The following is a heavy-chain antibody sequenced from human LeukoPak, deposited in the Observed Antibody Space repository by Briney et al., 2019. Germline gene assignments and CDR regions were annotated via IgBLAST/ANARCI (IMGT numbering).Heavy chain of an antibody. CDR1: GGSISSYY. CDR2: IYYSGST. Sequence: ASETLSLTCTVSGGSISSYYWSWIRQPSGKGLEWIGYIYYSGSTNYNPSLKSRVTISVDTSKNQFSLKLSSVTAADTAVYYCARDRFLELRFLEWQFDYWGQGTLVTVSS. J-gene: IGHJ4*02. D-gene: IGHD3-3*01. CDR3: ARDRFLELRFLEWQFDY. V-gene: IGHV4-59*12.